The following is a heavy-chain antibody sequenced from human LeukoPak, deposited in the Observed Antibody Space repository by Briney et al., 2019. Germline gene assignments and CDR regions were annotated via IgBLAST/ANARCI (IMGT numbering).Heavy chain of an antibody. D-gene: IGHD2-15*01. CDR3: ARYWDYYYDMDV. J-gene: IGHJ6*02. CDR2: IYYSGST. Sequence: SETLSLTCTVSGGSISSGDYYWSWIRQPPGKGLEWIGYIYYSGSTYYNPSLKSRVTISVDTSKNQFSLKLSSVTAADTAVYYCARYWDYYYDMDVWGQGTTVTVSS. CDR1: GGSISSGDYY. V-gene: IGHV4-30-4*01.